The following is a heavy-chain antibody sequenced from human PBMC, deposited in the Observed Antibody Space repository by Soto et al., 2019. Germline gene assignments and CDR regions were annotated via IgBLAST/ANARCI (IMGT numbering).Heavy chain of an antibody. Sequence: QVQLVQSGAEVKKPGSSVKVSCKASGGTFSSYAISWVRQAPGQGLEWMGGIIPIFGTANYAQKFQGRVTITADESTSTAYMELSSLRSEDTAVYYCARDEGIAAAGGDYYYGMDVWGQGTTVTVSS. J-gene: IGHJ6*02. CDR2: IIPIFGTA. CDR3: ARDEGIAAAGGDYYYGMDV. V-gene: IGHV1-69*01. CDR1: GGTFSSYA. D-gene: IGHD6-13*01.